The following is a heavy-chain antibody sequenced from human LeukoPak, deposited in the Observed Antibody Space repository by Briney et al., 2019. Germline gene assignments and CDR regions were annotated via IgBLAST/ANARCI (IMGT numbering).Heavy chain of an antibody. CDR1: GASFSDYY. CDR2: INHRGST. CDR3: ARETAAAGRGGFDY. Sequence: PSETLSLTCAVYGASFSDYYWSWIRQPPGKGLEWIGEINHRGSTIYNPSLKSRVTISVDTSQNHFSLKLTSVTAADTAVYYCARETAAAGRGGFDYWGQGTLATVSS. J-gene: IGHJ4*02. V-gene: IGHV4-34*01. D-gene: IGHD6-13*01.